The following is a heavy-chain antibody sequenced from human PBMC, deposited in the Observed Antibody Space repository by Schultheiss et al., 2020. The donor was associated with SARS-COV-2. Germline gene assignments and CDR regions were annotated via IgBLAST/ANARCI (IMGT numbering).Heavy chain of an antibody. V-gene: IGHV4-39*07. Sequence: SETLSLTCTVSGGSISSSSYYWGWIRQPPGKGLEWIGRIYTSGSTNYNPSLKSRVTISVDTSKNQFSLKLSSVTAADTAVYYCAREDWNGAFDYWGQGTLVTVSS. CDR1: GGSISSSSYY. D-gene: IGHD1-1*01. CDR2: IYTSGST. J-gene: IGHJ4*02. CDR3: AREDWNGAFDY.